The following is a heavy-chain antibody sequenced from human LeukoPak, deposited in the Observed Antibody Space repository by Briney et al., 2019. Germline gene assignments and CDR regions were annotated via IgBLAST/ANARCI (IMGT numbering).Heavy chain of an antibody. CDR1: GFTFSNAW. CDR2: IKSNTDGGTT. CDR3: TAPDLYLDY. J-gene: IGHJ4*02. Sequence: GGSLRLSCVASGFTFSNAWMSWVRQAPGKGLEWVGLIKSNTDGGTTDYAAPVKGRFTISRDDSKNTLYLQMNSLKTEDTAVYYCTAPDLYLDYWGQGTLVTVSS. V-gene: IGHV3-15*01.